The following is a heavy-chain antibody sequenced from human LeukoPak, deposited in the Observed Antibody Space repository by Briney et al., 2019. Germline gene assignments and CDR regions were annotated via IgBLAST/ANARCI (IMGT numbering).Heavy chain of an antibody. CDR2: ISGSGGST. J-gene: IGHJ4*02. CDR1: GFTFSSYA. V-gene: IGHV3-23*01. Sequence: GGSLRLSCAASGFTFSSYAMSWVRQAPGKGLEWVSAISGSGGSTYYADSVKGRFSISRDNSKNTLYLQMNSLRAEDTAVYYCARDLVGGYFDYWGQGTLVTVSS. CDR3: ARDLVGGYFDY. D-gene: IGHD1-26*01.